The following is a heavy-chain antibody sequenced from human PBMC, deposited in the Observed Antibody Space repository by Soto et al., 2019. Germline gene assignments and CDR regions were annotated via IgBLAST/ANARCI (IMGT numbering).Heavy chain of an antibody. CDR2: FYHSGST. D-gene: IGHD3-22*01. V-gene: IGHV4-30-4*01. J-gene: IGHJ4*03. CDR1: NGSMDIRDHY. Sequence: SETLSLTCTVSNGSMDIRDHYLSWIRQSPERGLEWIGHFYHSGSTYYNPSLRSRASISNDLSKNQFFLELSSVTGADTAVYLCDRIYWLRDSSGYNHPFDYWGLGTLITVSS. CDR3: DRIYWLRDSSGYNHPFDY.